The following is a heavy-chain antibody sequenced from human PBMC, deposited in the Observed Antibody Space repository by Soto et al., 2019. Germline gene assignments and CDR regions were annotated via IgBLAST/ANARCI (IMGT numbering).Heavy chain of an antibody. CDR3: ARDPIPTLRIAVAANWFDP. Sequence: ASVKVSCKASGYTFTSYGISWVRQAPGQGLEWMGWISAYNGNTNYAQKLQGRVTMTTDTSTSTAYMELSSLRSEDTAVYYCARDPIPTLRIAVAANWFDPWGQGTLVTVSS. CDR2: ISAYNGNT. V-gene: IGHV1-18*01. J-gene: IGHJ5*02. CDR1: GYTFTSYG. D-gene: IGHD6-19*01.